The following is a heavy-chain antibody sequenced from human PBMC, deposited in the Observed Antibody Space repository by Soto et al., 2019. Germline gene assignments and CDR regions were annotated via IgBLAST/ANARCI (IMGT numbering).Heavy chain of an antibody. V-gene: IGHV3-13*01. D-gene: IGHD3-16*02. CDR1: GFTFSSYD. CDR2: IGTAGDT. CDR3: ARGRAYDYVWGSYRYTDPYYFDY. Sequence: GGSLRLSCAASGFTFSSYDMHWVRQATGKGLEWVSAIGTAGDTYYPGSVKGRFTISRENAKNSLYLQRNSLRAEDTAVYYCARGRAYDYVWGSYRYTDPYYFDYWGQGTLVTVSS. J-gene: IGHJ4*02.